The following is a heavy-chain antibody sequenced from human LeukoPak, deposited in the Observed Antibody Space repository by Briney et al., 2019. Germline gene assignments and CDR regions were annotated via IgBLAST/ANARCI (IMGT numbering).Heavy chain of an antibody. V-gene: IGHV3-11*05. Sequence: GGSLRLSCAASGFTFSDYYMSWIRQAPGKGLEWVSYISSSSSYTNYADSVKGRFTISRDDAKNSLYLQMNSLRAEDTAVYYCARAPRDGYNPAYFDYWGQGTLVTVSS. CDR1: GFTFSDYY. J-gene: IGHJ4*02. CDR3: ARAPRDGYNPAYFDY. D-gene: IGHD5-24*01. CDR2: ISSSSSYT.